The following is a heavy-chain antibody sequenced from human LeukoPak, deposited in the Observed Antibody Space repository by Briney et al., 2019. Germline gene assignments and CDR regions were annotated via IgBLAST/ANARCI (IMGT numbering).Heavy chain of an antibody. V-gene: IGHV5-51*01. CDR2: IYPGDSDT. D-gene: IGHD4-11*01. CDR3: ARGSYSDYYYYYMDV. J-gene: IGHJ6*03. CDR1: GYSFTSYW. Sequence: RGESLKISCKGSGYSFTSYWIGWVRQMPGKGLEWMGIIYPGDSDTRYSPSFQGQVTISADKSISTAYLQWSGLKASDTAMYYCARGSYSDYYYYYMDVWGKGTTVTVSS.